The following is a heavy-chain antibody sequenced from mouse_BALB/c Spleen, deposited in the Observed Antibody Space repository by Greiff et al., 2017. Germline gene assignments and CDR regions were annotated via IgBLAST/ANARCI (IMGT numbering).Heavy chain of an antibody. CDR3: ASPYDYDGRVSWFAY. CDR1: GYAFSSSW. Sequence: QVHVKQSGPELVKPGASVKISCKASGYAFSSSWMNWVKQRPGQGLEWIGRIYPGDGDTNYNGKFKGKATLTADKSSSTAYMQLSSLTSVDSAVYFCASPYDYDGRVSWFAYWGQGTLVTVSA. J-gene: IGHJ3*01. D-gene: IGHD2-4*01. CDR2: IYPGDGDT. V-gene: IGHV1-82*01.